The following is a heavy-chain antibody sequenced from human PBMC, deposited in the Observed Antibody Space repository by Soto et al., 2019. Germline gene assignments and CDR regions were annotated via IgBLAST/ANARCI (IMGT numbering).Heavy chain of an antibody. V-gene: IGHV3-21*01. CDR2: ISSSSSYI. CDR3: ARGSDVLLWFGELLYYFDY. J-gene: IGHJ4*02. CDR1: GFTFSSYS. D-gene: IGHD3-10*01. Sequence: GGSLRLSCAASGFTFSSYSMNWVRQAPGKGLEWVSSISSSSSYIYYADSVKGRFTISRDNAKNSLYLQMNSLRAEDTAVYCCARGSDVLLWFGELLYYFDYWGQGTLVTVSS.